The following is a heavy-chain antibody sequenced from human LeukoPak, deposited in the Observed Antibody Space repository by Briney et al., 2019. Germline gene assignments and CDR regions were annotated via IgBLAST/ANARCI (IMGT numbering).Heavy chain of an antibody. CDR2: IIPIFGTA. CDR3: AREEGDCSSTSCYSSLDY. D-gene: IGHD2-2*01. V-gene: IGHV1-69*13. Sequence: GASVKVSCKASGYTFTSYGISWVRQAPGQGLEWMGGIIPIFGTANYAQKFQGRVTITADESTSTAYMELSSLRSEDTAVYYCAREEGDCSSTSCYSSLDYWGQGTLVTVSS. CDR1: GYTFTSYG. J-gene: IGHJ4*02.